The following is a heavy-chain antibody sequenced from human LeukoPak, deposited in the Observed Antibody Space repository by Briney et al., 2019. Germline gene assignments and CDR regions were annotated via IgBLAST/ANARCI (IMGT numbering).Heavy chain of an antibody. CDR3: AQECVDSSGYYYVPNWFDP. CDR1: GFTFSSYW. Sequence: GGSLRLSCAASGFTFSSYWMSWVRQAPGKGLQWVANIKQDGSEKYYVDSVKGRFTISRDNAKNSLYLQMNSLRAEDTAVYYCAQECVDSSGYYYVPNWFDPWGQGTLSPSPQ. D-gene: IGHD3-22*01. V-gene: IGHV3-7*01. CDR2: IKQDGSEK. J-gene: IGHJ5*02.